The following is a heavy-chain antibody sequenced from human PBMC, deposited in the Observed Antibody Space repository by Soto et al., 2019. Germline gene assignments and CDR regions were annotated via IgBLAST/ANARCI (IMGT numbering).Heavy chain of an antibody. J-gene: IGHJ6*02. D-gene: IGHD3-10*01. CDR3: ARGRGSNYYGLEV. V-gene: IGHV3-30*03. CDR1: GFTFSSYG. Sequence: GGSLRLSCAASGFTFSSYGMHWVRQAPGKGLEWVAAISYDGSKKYYVDSVKARFTISRDNSKNTVYLQVNSVSAEDTAVYTCARGRGSNYYGLEVWGRGTTVTVSS. CDR2: ISYDGSKK.